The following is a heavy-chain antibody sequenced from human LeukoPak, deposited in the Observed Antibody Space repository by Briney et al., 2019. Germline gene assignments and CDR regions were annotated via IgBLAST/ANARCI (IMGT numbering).Heavy chain of an antibody. J-gene: IGHJ4*02. D-gene: IGHD6-13*01. V-gene: IGHV3-23*01. CDR3: AKGKYSSSWYFDY. Sequence: GGSLRLSCASSGFTFSDYAMTWVRQAPGRGLEWVSAISGGGTYTYYADSVEGRFTISRDNSKNTLYLQMNSLRAEDTAVYYCAKGKYSSSWYFDYWGQGTLVTVSS. CDR1: GFTFSDYA. CDR2: ISGGGTYT.